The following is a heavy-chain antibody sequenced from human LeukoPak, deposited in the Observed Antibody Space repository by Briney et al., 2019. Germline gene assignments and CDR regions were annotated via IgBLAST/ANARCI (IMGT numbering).Heavy chain of an antibody. D-gene: IGHD2-21*02. J-gene: IGHJ6*02. CDR3: AREVEVVTARTFGDPMPSSYYYYYGMDV. V-gene: IGHV1-69*05. Sequence: GASVKVSCKASGYTFTSYAISRVRQAPGQGLEWMGGIIPIFGTPNYAQKFQGRVTITTDESTSTAYMELSSLRSEDTAVYYCAREVEVVTARTFGDPMPSSYYYYYGMDVWGQGTTVTVSS. CDR1: GYTFTSYA. CDR2: IIPIFGTP.